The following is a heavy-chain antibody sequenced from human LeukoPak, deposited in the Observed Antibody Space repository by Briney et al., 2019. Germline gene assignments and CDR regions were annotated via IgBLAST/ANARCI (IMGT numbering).Heavy chain of an antibody. CDR3: AREGGNYYGSGSYLLFDY. J-gene: IGHJ4*02. CDR2: ISSSGSTI. CDR1: GFTFSDYY. V-gene: IGHV3-11*04. Sequence: PGGSLSLSCAASGFTFSDYYMSWIRHAPGKGLEWVSYISSSGSTIYYADSVKGRFTISRDNAKNSLYLQMNSLRAEDTAVYYCAREGGNYYGSGSYLLFDYWGQGTLVTVSS. D-gene: IGHD3-10*01.